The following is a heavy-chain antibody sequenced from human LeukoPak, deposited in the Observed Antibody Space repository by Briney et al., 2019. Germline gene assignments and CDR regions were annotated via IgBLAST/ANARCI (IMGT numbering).Heavy chain of an antibody. J-gene: IGHJ4*02. Sequence: SETLSLTCTVSGYSISSGYYWVWIRQPPGKGLEWIGSIYRSGSTNYNPSLKSRVTISVDTSKNQFSLRLNSITAADTAVYYCASRYSTGLHFDFWGQGTLVPVSS. CDR3: ASRYSTGLHFDF. CDR1: GYSISSGYY. CDR2: IYRSGST. D-gene: IGHD2-8*02. V-gene: IGHV4-38-2*02.